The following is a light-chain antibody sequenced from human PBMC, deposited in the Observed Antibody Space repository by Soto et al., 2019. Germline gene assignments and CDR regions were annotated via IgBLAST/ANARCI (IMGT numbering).Light chain of an antibody. CDR2: GVS. V-gene: IGLV2-14*01. Sequence: QSVLTQPASVSGSPGQSITISCSGTRSDIGSYNYVAWYQQFPGKTPKILIYGVSNRPSGVSSRFSGSKSGNTASLTISGLQAEDEADYYCISYTGSSTSYDFGSGTKVTVL. CDR1: RSDIGSYNY. J-gene: IGLJ1*01. CDR3: ISYTGSSTSYD.